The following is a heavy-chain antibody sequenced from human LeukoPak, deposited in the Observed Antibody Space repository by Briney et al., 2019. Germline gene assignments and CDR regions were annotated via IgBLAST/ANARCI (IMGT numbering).Heavy chain of an antibody. Sequence: GRSLRLSCAASGFTFSNAWMSWVRQAPGKGLEWVGRIKSKTDGGTPDYAAPVKGRFTISRDDSKNTLYLQMNSLKTEDTAVYYCTGVSRSSWYDYWGQGTLVTVSS. V-gene: IGHV3-15*01. CDR2: IKSKTDGGTP. D-gene: IGHD6-13*01. J-gene: IGHJ4*02. CDR3: TGVSRSSWYDY. CDR1: GFTFSNAW.